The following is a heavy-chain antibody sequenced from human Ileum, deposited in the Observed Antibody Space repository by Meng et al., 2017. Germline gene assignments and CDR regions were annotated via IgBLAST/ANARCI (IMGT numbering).Heavy chain of an antibody. Sequence: QLQLMQGGAGMLKPSETLSLTCNVYGDSFTDYYWNWIRQPPGKGLEWIGEIHYSCSTNYNPSLESRVTISEDTSQKQFSLRLSSVTAADTAVYYCARRIRGGSYLGWGQGTLVTVSS. CDR1: GDSFTDYY. CDR2: IHYSCST. J-gene: IGHJ4*02. V-gene: IGHV4-34*01. CDR3: ARRIRGGSYLG. D-gene: IGHD1-26*01.